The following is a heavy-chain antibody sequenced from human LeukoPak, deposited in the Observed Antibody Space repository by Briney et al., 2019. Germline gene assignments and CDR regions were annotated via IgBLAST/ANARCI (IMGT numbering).Heavy chain of an antibody. Sequence: ASVKVSCKVSGYTLTKLSMHWVRQAPGKGLEWMGGFDPEDGETIYAQKLQGRVTMTTDTSTSTAYMELRSLRSDDTAVYYCARVNLLRYFDEGGFFDYWGQGTLVTVSS. CDR3: ARVNLLRYFDEGGFFDY. D-gene: IGHD3-9*01. V-gene: IGHV1-24*01. CDR1: GYTLTKLS. CDR2: FDPEDGET. J-gene: IGHJ4*02.